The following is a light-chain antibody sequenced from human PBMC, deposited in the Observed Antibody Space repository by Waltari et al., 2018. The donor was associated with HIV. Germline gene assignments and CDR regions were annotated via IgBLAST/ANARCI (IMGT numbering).Light chain of an antibody. Sequence: QTVVTQEPSFSVSPGGTVTLTCGLSSGSVSTSYYPNWYQQTPGQGPRTLIHSTNTRSSGVPDRFSGSIVGNKAALTITGAQADDESDYYCVLYMGSGLWVFGGGTKLTVL. CDR1: SGSVSTSYY. J-gene: IGLJ3*02. CDR2: STN. CDR3: VLYMGSGLWV. V-gene: IGLV8-61*01.